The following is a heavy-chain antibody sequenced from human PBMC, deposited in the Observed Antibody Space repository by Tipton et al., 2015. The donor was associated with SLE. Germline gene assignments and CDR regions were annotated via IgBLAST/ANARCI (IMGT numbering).Heavy chain of an antibody. CDR1: GFTFSSYW. CDR3: AKGSSTSDSYYYYGMDV. J-gene: IGHJ6*02. CDR2: IKQDESKK. V-gene: IGHV3-7*01. Sequence: QLVQSGGGLVQPGGSLRLSCAGSGFTFSSYWMTWVRQAPGKGLEWVANIKQDESKKFYVDSVKGRFTISRDNAKNSLYLQMNSLRAEDTAVYYCAKGSSTSDSYYYYGMDVWGQGTTVTVSS. D-gene: IGHD2-2*01.